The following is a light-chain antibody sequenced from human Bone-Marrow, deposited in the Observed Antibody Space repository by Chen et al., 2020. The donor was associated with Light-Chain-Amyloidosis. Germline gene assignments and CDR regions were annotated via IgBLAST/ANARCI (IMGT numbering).Light chain of an antibody. J-gene: IGKJ3*01. V-gene: IGKV1-8*01. CDR3: QQYYSYPRGGGIPT. Sequence: AIRMTQSPSSLSASTGYRFTITCRASQGISSYLAWYQQKPGKAPKLLIYAASTLQSGVPSRFSGSGSGTDFTLTISCLQSEDFATYYCQQYYSYPRGGGIPTFGPGTKVDIK. CDR2: AAS. CDR1: QGISSY.